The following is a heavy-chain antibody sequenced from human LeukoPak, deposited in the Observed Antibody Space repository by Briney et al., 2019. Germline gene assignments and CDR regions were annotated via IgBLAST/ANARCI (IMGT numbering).Heavy chain of an antibody. D-gene: IGHD3-22*01. CDR1: GVAISRGGYA. CDR2: INHSGST. CDR3: ARDKADSTGYYGIDYFDY. V-gene: IGHV4-61*08. J-gene: IGHJ4*02. Sequence: SETLSLTCAVSGVAISRGGYAWNWIRQPPGKGLEWIGEINHSGSTNYNPSLKSRVTISVDTSKNQFSLKLRSVTAADTAVYYCARDKADSTGYYGIDYFDYWGQGTLVTVSS.